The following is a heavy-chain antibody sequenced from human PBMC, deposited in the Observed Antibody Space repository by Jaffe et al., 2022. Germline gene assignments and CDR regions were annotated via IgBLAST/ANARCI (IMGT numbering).Heavy chain of an antibody. V-gene: IGHV3-23*01. Sequence: EVQLLESGGGLVQPGGSLRLSCAASGFTFSSYAMSWVRQAPGKGLEWVSAISGSGGSTYYADSVKGRFTISRDNSKNTLYLQMNSLRAEDTAVYYCAKMRPYIAAALNRYYMDVWGKGTTVTVSS. CDR3: AKMRPYIAAALNRYYMDV. D-gene: IGHD6-13*01. CDR1: GFTFSSYA. J-gene: IGHJ6*03. CDR2: ISGSGGST.